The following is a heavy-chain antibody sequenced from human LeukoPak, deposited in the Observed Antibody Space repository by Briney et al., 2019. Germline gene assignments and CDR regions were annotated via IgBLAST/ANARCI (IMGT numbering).Heavy chain of an antibody. V-gene: IGHV3-21*01. CDR3: ARGYSSFNWFDP. CDR2: ISSSSSYI. J-gene: IGHJ5*02. CDR1: GFTFSSYS. Sequence: GGSLRLSCAASGFTFSSYSTNWVRQAPGKGLEWVSSISSSSSYIYYADSVKGRFTISRDNAKNSLYLQMNSLRAEDTAVYYCARGYSSFNWFDPWGQGTLVTVSS. D-gene: IGHD6-19*01.